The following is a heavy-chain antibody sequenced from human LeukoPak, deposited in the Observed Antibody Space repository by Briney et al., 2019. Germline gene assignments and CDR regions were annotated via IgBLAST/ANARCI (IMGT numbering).Heavy chain of an antibody. CDR3: ARAPSSSSGIY. CDR2: IYYSGST. CDR1: GGSISSYY. Sequence: PSETLSLTCTVSGGSISSYYWSWIRRPPGKGLEWIGYIYYSGSTNYNPSLKSRVTISVDTSKNQFSLKLSSVTAADTAVYYCARAPSSSSGIYWGQGTLVTVSS. D-gene: IGHD3-10*01. V-gene: IGHV4-59*01. J-gene: IGHJ4*02.